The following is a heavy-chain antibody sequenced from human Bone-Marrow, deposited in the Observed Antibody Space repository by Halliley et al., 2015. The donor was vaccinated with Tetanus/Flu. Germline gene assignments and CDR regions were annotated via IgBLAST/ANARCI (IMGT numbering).Heavy chain of an antibody. CDR1: GDSISSYF. Sequence: TLSLTCTVSGDSISSYFCSWIRRPPGKGLEWIGYISYSGSTNYNPSLKSRVTISVDTSKNQFSLKLTSVSAADTAVYYCARHFPGGAYDIWGQGTMVTVSS. CDR3: ARHFPGGAYDI. V-gene: IGHV4-59*08. CDR2: ISYSGST. J-gene: IGHJ3*02. D-gene: IGHD3-16*01.